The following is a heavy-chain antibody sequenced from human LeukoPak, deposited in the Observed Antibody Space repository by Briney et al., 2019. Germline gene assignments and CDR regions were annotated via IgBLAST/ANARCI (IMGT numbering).Heavy chain of an antibody. CDR1: GFTFNTYH. D-gene: IGHD5-18*01. J-gene: IGHJ4*02. CDR3: ANTYSYDPYYFDY. CDR2: ISRSGSNI. V-gene: IGHV3-48*04. Sequence: GGSLRLSCAASGFTFNTYHMNWVRQAPGKGLEWVSFISRSGSNIYHAGSVKGRFTISRDNANNSLYLQMNSLRAEDTAVYYCANTYSYDPYYFDYWGQGTLVTVSS.